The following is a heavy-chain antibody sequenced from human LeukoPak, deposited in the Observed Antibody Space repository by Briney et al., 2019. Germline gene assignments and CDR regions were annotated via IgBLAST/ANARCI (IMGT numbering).Heavy chain of an antibody. CDR3: TTVSDYDFWSGYYGSFDP. CDR1: GFTFSSYG. CDR2: IRYDGSNK. D-gene: IGHD3-3*01. V-gene: IGHV3-30*02. J-gene: IGHJ5*02. Sequence: GGSLRLSCAASGFTFSSYGMHWVRQAPGKGLEWVAFIRYDGSNKYYTDSVKGRFTISRDNAKNSLYLQMNSLKTEDTAVYYCTTVSDYDFWSGYYGSFDPWGQGTLVTVSS.